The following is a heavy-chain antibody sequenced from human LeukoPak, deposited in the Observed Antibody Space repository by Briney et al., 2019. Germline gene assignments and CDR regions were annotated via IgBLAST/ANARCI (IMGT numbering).Heavy chain of an antibody. V-gene: IGHV3-33*08. CDR1: GFTFSSYE. CDR3: ARGSPYHFDY. CDR2: IWYDGSNK. Sequence: PGGSLRLSCAASGFTFSSYEMNWVRQAPGKGLEWVAVIWYDGSNKYYADSVKGRFTISRDNSKNTLYLQMNSLRAEDTAVYYCARGSPYHFDYWGQGTLVTVSS. J-gene: IGHJ4*02.